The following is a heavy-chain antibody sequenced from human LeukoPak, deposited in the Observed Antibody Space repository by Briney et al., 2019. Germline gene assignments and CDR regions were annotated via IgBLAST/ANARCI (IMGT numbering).Heavy chain of an antibody. D-gene: IGHD3-10*01. CDR2: ISTSSSYK. CDR3: ARDLEGELFPPQDNAFDI. V-gene: IGHV3-21*01. J-gene: IGHJ3*02. Sequence: KAGGSLRLSCAASGFTISSYTMNWVRQAPGKGLEWVSFISTSSSYKYYADSVKGRFTISRDNAKNSLYLQMNSLRAEDTAVYYCARDLEGELFPPQDNAFDIWGQGTMVTVSS. CDR1: GFTISSYT.